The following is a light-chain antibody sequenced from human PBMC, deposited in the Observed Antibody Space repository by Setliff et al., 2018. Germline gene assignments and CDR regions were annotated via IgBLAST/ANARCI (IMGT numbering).Light chain of an antibody. J-gene: IGLJ1*01. Sequence: LTQPASVSGSPGQSITISCSGTSSDVGSYDLVSWYQQHPGKAPKLIIYGVSNRPSGVSSRFSGSKSGNTASLTISGLQTEDEAEYYCNAYASDTTYVFGSGTKVTVL. CDR3: NAYASDTTYV. V-gene: IGLV2-14*03. CDR1: SSDVGSYDL. CDR2: GVS.